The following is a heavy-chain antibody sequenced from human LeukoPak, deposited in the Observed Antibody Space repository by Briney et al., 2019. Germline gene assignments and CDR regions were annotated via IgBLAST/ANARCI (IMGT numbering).Heavy chain of an antibody. CDR3: ARAEYCSGGSCYSGLAAY. D-gene: IGHD2-15*01. CDR1: GFTFSSYG. V-gene: IGHV3-30*03. Sequence: GGSLRLSCAASGFTFSSYGMHWVRQAPGKGLEWVAVISYDGSNKYYADSVKGRFAISRDNAKNSLYLQMNSLRVEDTAVYYCARAEYCSGGSCYSGLAAYWGQGTPVTVSS. J-gene: IGHJ4*02. CDR2: ISYDGSNK.